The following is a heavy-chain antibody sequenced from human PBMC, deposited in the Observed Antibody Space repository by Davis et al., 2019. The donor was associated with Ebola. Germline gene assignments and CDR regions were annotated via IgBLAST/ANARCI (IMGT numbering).Heavy chain of an antibody. CDR1: EFSFSSYG. CDR2: IGYDGDEK. Sequence: PGGSLRLSCAASEFSFSSYGMHWVRQAPGKGLEWVSFIGYDGDEKYYTDSVKGRFTISKDNSGNTLFLQMNSLRAEDTAVYYCAKGHSGGSWNDYYCMDVWGKGTTVTVSS. J-gene: IGHJ6*03. V-gene: IGHV3-30*02. CDR3: AKGHSGGSWNDYYCMDV. D-gene: IGHD3-10*01.